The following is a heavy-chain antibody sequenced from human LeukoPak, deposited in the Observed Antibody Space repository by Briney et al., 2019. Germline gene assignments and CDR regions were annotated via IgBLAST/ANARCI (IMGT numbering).Heavy chain of an antibody. CDR3: ARHTYYDIPLHMDV. D-gene: IGHD3-9*01. CDR1: AFTLSSYN. Sequence: AGGSLRLSCEASAFTLSSYNMNWVRQAPGKGLEWIGSIYYSGSTYYNPSLKSRVTISVDTSKNQFSLKLSSVTAADTAVYYCARHTYYDIPLHMDVWGKGTTVTISS. V-gene: IGHV4-38-2*01. CDR2: IYYSGST. J-gene: IGHJ6*03.